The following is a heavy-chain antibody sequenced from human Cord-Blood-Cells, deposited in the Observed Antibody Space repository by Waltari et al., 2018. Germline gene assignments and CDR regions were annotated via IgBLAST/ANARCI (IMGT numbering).Heavy chain of an antibody. CDR2: IIPIFGTA. D-gene: IGHD7-27*01. CDR3: ARFNSGDYDWYFDL. Sequence: QVQLVQSGAEVKKPGSSVKVSCKASGGTFSSYAISWVRQAPGQGLEWMGWIIPIFGTANDARKFQGRGTITADESTSTAYMELSSLRSEDTAVYYCARFNSGDYDWYFDLWGRGTLVTVSS. CDR1: GGTFSSYA. J-gene: IGHJ2*01. V-gene: IGHV1-69*01.